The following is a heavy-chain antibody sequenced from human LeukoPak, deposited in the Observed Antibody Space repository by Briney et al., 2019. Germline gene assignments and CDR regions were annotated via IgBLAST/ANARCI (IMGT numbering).Heavy chain of an antibody. CDR3: ARGGKATVVTM. V-gene: IGHV4-59*01. D-gene: IGHD4-23*01. CDR2: IYYSGST. J-gene: IGHJ4*02. CDR1: GGSIRSYY. Sequence: SETLSLTCTVSGGSIRSYYWSWIRQPPGKGLEWIGYIYYSGSTNYSPSLKSRVSISVDTSKNQFSLKLSSVTAADTAVYYCARGGKATVVTMWGQGILVTVSS.